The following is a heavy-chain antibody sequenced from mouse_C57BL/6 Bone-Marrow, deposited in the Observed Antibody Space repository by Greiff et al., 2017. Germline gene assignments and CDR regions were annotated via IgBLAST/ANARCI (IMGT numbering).Heavy chain of an antibody. J-gene: IGHJ3*01. V-gene: IGHV1-69*01. CDR2: IDPSDSYT. D-gene: IGHD1-1*02. CDR1: GYTFTSYW. CDR3: EREVGGGFAY. Sequence: QVQLKQPGAELVMPGASVKLSCKASGYTFTSYWMHWVKQRPGQGLEWIGAIDPSDSYTNYNQKFKGKSTLTVDKSSSTAYMQLSSLTSEDSAVYYCEREVGGGFAYWGQGTLVTVSA.